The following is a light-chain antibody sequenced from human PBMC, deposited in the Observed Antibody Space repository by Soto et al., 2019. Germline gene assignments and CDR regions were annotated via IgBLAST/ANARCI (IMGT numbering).Light chain of an antibody. CDR3: QQFSSTPSWT. V-gene: IGKV3-15*01. CDR2: GAS. J-gene: IGKJ1*01. Sequence: VITQSAVTLSVSPGERATLSCRASQSVRSSVAWYQQKPGQAPRLLFYGASTRATGIPARFSGSGSGTEFTLTISRMEPEDFAVYYCQQFSSTPSWTFGQGTKVDIK. CDR1: QSVRSS.